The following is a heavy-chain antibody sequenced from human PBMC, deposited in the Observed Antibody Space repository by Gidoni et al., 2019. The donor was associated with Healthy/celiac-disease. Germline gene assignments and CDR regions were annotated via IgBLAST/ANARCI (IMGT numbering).Heavy chain of an antibody. CDR1: GYTFTSYG. CDR3: ARAGSYDILTDYHYYYYMDV. D-gene: IGHD3-9*01. CDR2: ISAYNGNT. Sequence: QVQLVQSGAEVKKPGASVKVSCKASGYTFTSYGISWVRQAPGQGLEWMGWISAYNGNTNYAQKLQGRVTMTTDTSTSTAYMELRSLRSDDTAVYYCARAGSYDILTDYHYYYYMDVWGKGTTVTVSS. J-gene: IGHJ6*03. V-gene: IGHV1-18*01.